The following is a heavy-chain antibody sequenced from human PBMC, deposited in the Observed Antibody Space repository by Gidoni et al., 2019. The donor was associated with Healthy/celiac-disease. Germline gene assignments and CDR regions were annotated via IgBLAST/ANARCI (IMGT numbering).Heavy chain of an antibody. J-gene: IGHJ4*02. CDR1: GGSISSSSYY. CDR3: ARRGDGSQDY. V-gene: IGHV4-39*01. Sequence: QLQLQESGPGLVKPSETLSLTCTVSGGSISSSSYYWGWIRQPPGKGLEWLGSIYYSGSTYYNPSLKSRVTISVDTSKNQFSLKLSSVTAADTAVYYCARRGDGSQDYWGQGTLVTVSS. D-gene: IGHD5-12*01. CDR2: IYYSGST.